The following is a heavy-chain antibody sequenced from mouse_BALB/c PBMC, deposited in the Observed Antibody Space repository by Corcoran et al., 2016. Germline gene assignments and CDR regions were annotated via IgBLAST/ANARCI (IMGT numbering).Heavy chain of an antibody. V-gene: IGHV14-3*02. CDR1: GFNIKDTY. J-gene: IGHJ1*01. CDR3: ANWDWYFDV. Sequence: EVQLQQSGAELVKPGASVKLSCTASGFNIKDTYMHWGKQRPEQGLEWIGRIDPANGNTKYDPKFQGQATIAADTSSNTAYLQLSSLTSEDTAVYYCANWDWYFDVWGAGTTVTVSS. D-gene: IGHD4-1*01. CDR2: IDPANGNT.